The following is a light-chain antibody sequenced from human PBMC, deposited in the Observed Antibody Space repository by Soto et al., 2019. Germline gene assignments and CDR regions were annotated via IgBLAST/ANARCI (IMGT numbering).Light chain of an antibody. V-gene: IGKV1-27*01. J-gene: IGKJ4*01. CDR2: GAS. Sequence: DIQMTQSPSSLSASVGDRVTITCRASQGIGDYLAWYQQKPGKIPKLLIYGASTLQTGVPSRFSGRGYGTDFTLTIRSLQPEDVATYYCQKYNSALLTFGGGTKVAIK. CDR1: QGIGDY. CDR3: QKYNSALLT.